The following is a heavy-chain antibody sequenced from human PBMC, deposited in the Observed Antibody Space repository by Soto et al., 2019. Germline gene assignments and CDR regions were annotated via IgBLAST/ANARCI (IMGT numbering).Heavy chain of an antibody. V-gene: IGHV3-23*01. CDR3: ANDSLGFGPAHDYYYYYLDV. CDR1: GFTFSSYA. Sequence: GGSLRLSCAASGFTFSSYAMSWVRHAPGKGLEWVSVISGSGGSTYYADSVKGRFTISRDNSKNTLYLQMNSLRDEDTAVYYCANDSLGFGPAHDYYYYYLDVWGKRTTVNGSS. CDR2: ISGSGGST. D-gene: IGHD3-3*01. J-gene: IGHJ6*03.